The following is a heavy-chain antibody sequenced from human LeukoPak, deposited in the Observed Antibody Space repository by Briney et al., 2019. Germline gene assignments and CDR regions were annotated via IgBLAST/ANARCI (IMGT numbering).Heavy chain of an antibody. J-gene: IGHJ5*02. D-gene: IGHD3-10*01. CDR1: GGSISSSSYY. Sequence: SETLSLTCTVSGGSISSSSYYWGWIRQPPWKGLEWIGSIYYSGSTYYNPSLKSRVTISVDTSKNQFSLKLSSVTAADTAVYYCATHWFGEFSVGENWFDPWGQGTLVTVSS. CDR3: ATHWFGEFSVGENWFDP. V-gene: IGHV4-39*01. CDR2: IYYSGST.